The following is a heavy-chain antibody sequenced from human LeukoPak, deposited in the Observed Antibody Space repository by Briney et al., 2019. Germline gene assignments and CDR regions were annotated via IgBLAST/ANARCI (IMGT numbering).Heavy chain of an antibody. J-gene: IGHJ5*02. Sequence: PGGSLRLSCAASGFTFSSYAMSWVRQAPGKGLDWVSAISGSGGSTYYADSVKGRFTISRDNSKNTLYLQMNSLRAEDTAVYYCAKADIVVVVAAINWFDPWGQGTLVTVSS. CDR1: GFTFSSYA. CDR2: ISGSGGST. V-gene: IGHV3-23*01. D-gene: IGHD2-15*01. CDR3: AKADIVVVVAAINWFDP.